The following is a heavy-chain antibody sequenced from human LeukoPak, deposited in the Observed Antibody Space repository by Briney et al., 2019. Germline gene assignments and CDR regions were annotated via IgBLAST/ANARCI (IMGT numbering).Heavy chain of an antibody. D-gene: IGHD3-16*02. J-gene: IGHJ3*02. CDR1: GFTFSSYA. V-gene: IGHV3-64*01. CDR3: ARGSLVMITFGGVIVIPGAFDI. CDR2: ISSNGGST. Sequence: GGSLRLSCAASGFTFSSYAMHWVRQAPGKGLEYVSTISSNGGSTYYANSVKGRFTISRDNSKNTLCLQMGSLRAEDMAVYYCARGSLVMITFGGVIVIPGAFDIWGQGTMVTVSS.